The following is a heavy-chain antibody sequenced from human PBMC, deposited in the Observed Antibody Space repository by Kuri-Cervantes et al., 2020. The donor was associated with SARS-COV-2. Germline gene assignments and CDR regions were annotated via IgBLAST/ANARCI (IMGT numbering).Heavy chain of an antibody. CDR2: IYHSVST. V-gene: IGHV4-4*02. J-gene: IGHJ4*02. CDR1: GGSISSSNW. Sequence: SETLSLTCAVSGGSISSSNWWSWVRQPPGKGLEWIGGIYHSVSTNHNPSLKSRVTISVDKSKNQFSLKLSSVTAADTAVYDCARSMEYSSSSAHFDYWGQGTLVTVSS. CDR3: ARSMEYSSSSAHFDY. D-gene: IGHD6-6*01.